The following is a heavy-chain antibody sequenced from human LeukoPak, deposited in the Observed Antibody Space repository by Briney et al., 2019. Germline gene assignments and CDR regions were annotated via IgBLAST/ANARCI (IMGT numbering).Heavy chain of an antibody. J-gene: IGHJ3*02. CDR2: IVVGSGNT. Sequence: GTSVKVSCKASGFTFTSSAMQWVRQARGQRLEWIGWIVVGSGNTNYAQKFQERVTITRDMSTSTAHMELSSLRSEDTAVYYCAAGGGIVGATTAFDIWGQGTMVTVSS. V-gene: IGHV1-58*02. CDR3: AAGGGIVGATTAFDI. CDR1: GFTFTSSA. D-gene: IGHD1-26*01.